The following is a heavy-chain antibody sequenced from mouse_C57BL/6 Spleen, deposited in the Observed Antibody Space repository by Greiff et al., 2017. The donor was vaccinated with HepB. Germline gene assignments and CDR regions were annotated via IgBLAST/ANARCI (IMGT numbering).Heavy chain of an antibody. Sequence: QVQLQQPGAELVKPGASVKVSCKASGYTFTSYWMHWVKQRPGQGLEWIGRIHPSDSDTNYNQKFKGKATLTVDKSSSTADMQLSSLTSEDSAVYYCAIGGITTVVATPHWYFDVWGTGTTVTVSS. CDR3: AIGGITTVVATPHWYFDV. V-gene: IGHV1-74*01. D-gene: IGHD1-1*01. CDR1: GYTFTSYW. CDR2: IHPSDSDT. J-gene: IGHJ1*03.